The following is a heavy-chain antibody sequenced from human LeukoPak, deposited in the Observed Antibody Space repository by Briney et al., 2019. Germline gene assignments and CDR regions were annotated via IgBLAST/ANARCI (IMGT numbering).Heavy chain of an antibody. V-gene: IGHV4-34*01. J-gene: IGHJ4*02. Sequence: PSETLSLTCAVYGGSFSGYFWTWIRQPPGKGLEWIGEINQSGTINYNPSLKCRVTISIDTSRNQFSLELSSVTAADTAVYYCSSGGVGNRLGYWGQGTLVTVSS. D-gene: IGHD1-26*01. CDR2: INQSGTI. CDR1: GGSFSGYF. CDR3: SSGGVGNRLGY.